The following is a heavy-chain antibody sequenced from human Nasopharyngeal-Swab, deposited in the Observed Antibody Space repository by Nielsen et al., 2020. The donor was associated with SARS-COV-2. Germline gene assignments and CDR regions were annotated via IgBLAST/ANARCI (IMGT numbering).Heavy chain of an antibody. D-gene: IGHD5-12*01. J-gene: IGHJ4*02. CDR3: AREKWLRLPFDY. V-gene: IGHV3-30*04. CDR2: ISYDGSNK. Sequence: GESLKISCAASGFTFSSSAMHWVRQAPGKGLEWVAVISYDGSNKYYADSVKGRFTISRDNSKNTLYLQMNSLRAEDTAVYYCAREKWLRLPFDYWGQGTLVTVSS. CDR1: GFTFSSSA.